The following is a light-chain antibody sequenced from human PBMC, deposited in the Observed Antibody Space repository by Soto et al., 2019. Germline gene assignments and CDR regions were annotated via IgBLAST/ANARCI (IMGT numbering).Light chain of an antibody. V-gene: IGLV2-11*01. CDR3: CSHAGSKNYYL. CDR2: EVT. CDR1: GSDVGDSSH. Sequence: QSALTQPRSVSGSPGQSVTISCTATGSDVGDSSHVSWYQLHPGKAPKLMIYEVTKRPSGVPDRFSGSKSGNTASLTVSGRQADDEADYYCCSHAGSKNYYLFGPGTKLTVL. J-gene: IGLJ1*01.